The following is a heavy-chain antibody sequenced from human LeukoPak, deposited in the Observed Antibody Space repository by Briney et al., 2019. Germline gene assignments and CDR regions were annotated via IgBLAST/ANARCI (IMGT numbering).Heavy chain of an antibody. CDR2: ISSSGSTI. V-gene: IGHV3-48*03. CDR3: ARVGSSSWRNNDY. J-gene: IGHJ4*02. D-gene: IGHD6-19*01. Sequence: PGGSLRLSCAASGFTFSSYEMNWVRQAPGKGLEWVSYISSSGSTIYYADSVKGRFTISRDNAKNSLYLQMNSLRAEDTAVYYCARVGSSSWRNNDYWGQGTLVTVSS. CDR1: GFTFSSYE.